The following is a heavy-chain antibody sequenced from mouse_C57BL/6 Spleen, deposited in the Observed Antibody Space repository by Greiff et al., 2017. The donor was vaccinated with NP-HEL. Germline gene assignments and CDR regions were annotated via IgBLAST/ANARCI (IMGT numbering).Heavy chain of an antibody. V-gene: IGHV1-19*01. CDR1: GYTFTDYY. CDR3: AREGGSDWFAY. J-gene: IGHJ3*01. CDR2: INPYNGGT. Sequence: EVQLQQSGPVLVKPGASVKMSCKASGYTFTDYYMNWVKQSHGKSLEWIGVINPYNGGTSYNQKFKGKATLTVDKSSSTAYMELNSLTSEDSAVYYCAREGGSDWFAYWGQGTLVTVSA. D-gene: IGHD1-1*01.